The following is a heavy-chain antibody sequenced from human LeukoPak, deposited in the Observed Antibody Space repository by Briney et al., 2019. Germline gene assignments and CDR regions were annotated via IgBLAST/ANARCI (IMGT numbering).Heavy chain of an antibody. CDR3: ARGYYYYMDV. Sequence: SETLSLTCAVYGGSFSGYYWSWIRQPPGKGLEWIGEINHSGSTNYNPSLKSRVTISVDTSKNQFSLKLSSVTAADTAVYYCARGYYYYMDVWAKGPRSPSP. CDR1: GGSFSGYY. V-gene: IGHV4-34*01. J-gene: IGHJ6*03. CDR2: INHSGST.